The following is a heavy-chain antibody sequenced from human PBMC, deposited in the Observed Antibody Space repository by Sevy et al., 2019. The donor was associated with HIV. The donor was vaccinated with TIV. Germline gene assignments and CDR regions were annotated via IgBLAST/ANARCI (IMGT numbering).Heavy chain of an antibody. J-gene: IGHJ3*02. Sequence: SETLSLTCAVSGGSISSSNWWSWVRQPPGKGLEWIGEIYHSGSTNYNPSLKSRVTISVDKSKNQFSLQRSSVTAADTAVYYCARVRYCTGGVCYTGGSTFDIWGQGTMVTVSS. V-gene: IGHV4-4*02. D-gene: IGHD2-8*02. CDR2: IYHSGST. CDR3: ARVRYCTGGVCYTGGSTFDI. CDR1: GGSISSSNW.